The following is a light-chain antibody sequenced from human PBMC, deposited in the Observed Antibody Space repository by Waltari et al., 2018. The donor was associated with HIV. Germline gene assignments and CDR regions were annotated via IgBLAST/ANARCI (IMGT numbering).Light chain of an antibody. CDR3: QVWDSSIWV. Sequence: SYELTQPPSVSVSPGQTASITCSGDKLGEKFVSWYQQKPGQSPVLVSFQDTKLPSGIPDRLSGSNSGNTATLTISGTQAINEADYYCQVWDSSIWVFGGGTKLTVL. V-gene: IGLV3-1*01. CDR1: KLGEKF. J-gene: IGLJ3*02. CDR2: QDT.